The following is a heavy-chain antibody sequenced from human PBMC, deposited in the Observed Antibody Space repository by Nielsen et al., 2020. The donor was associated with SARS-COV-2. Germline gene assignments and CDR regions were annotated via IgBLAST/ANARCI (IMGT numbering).Heavy chain of an antibody. V-gene: IGHV3-66*01. CDR2: IYSGGST. CDR3: ARDAGTNFDY. Sequence: GASLQISCAASGFTVSSNYMSWVRQAPGKGLEWVSVIYSGGSTYYADSVKGRFTISRDNSKNTLYLQMNSLRAEDTAVYYCARDAGTNFDYWGQGTLVTVSS. J-gene: IGHJ4*02. CDR1: GFTVSSNY. D-gene: IGHD3-10*01.